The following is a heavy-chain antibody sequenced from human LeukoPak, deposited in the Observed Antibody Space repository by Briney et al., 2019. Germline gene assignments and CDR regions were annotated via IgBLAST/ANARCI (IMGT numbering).Heavy chain of an antibody. Sequence: GGSLRLSCAASGFPFTVYPTQCVRQAPGKGLECGTVISYDGSNKYYADSVKGRFTISRDNSKNTLYLQMNSLRAEDTAVYYCARDPLGTRPGFDYWGQGTLVTVSS. CDR2: ISYDGSNK. V-gene: IGHV3-30*04. J-gene: IGHJ4*02. CDR3: ARDPLGTRPGFDY. D-gene: IGHD1-1*01. CDR1: GFPFTVYP.